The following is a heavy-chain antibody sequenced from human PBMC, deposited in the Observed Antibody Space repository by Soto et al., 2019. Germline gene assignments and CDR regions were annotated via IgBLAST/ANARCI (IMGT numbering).Heavy chain of an antibody. CDR1: GFTLSGSS. D-gene: IGHD1-26*01. CDR3: TRRGGSYSFGY. J-gene: IGHJ4*02. CDR2: IRSKTHSYAT. V-gene: IGHV3-73*02. Sequence: EVQLVESGGGLVQPGESLKLSCAASGFTLSGSSVHWVRQASGKGLEWVGRIRSKTHSYATEYIASVKGRFTMSRDDSNTTAYLQMNGLNTDDTAVYYCTRRGGSYSFGYWGQGPLVTVSS.